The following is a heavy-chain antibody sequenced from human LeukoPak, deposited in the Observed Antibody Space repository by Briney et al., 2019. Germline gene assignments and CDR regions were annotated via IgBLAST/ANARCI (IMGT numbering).Heavy chain of an antibody. CDR3: ARDRVVGAKGDY. V-gene: IGHV1-2*02. D-gene: IGHD1-26*01. Sequence: ASVKVSCKASGYTFTGYYMHWVRQAPGQGLEWMGWINPNSGGTNYAQKLQGRVTMTTDTSTSTAYMELRSLRSDDTAVYYCARDRVVGAKGDYWGQGTLVTVSS. CDR2: INPNSGGT. CDR1: GYTFTGYY. J-gene: IGHJ4*02.